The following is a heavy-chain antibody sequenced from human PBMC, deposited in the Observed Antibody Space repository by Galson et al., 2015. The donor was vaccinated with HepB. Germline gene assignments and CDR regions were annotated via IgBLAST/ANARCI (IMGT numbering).Heavy chain of an antibody. CDR1: GGTFSGYA. CDR3: ARDSGDNWKDPTGGDRGAFDI. V-gene: IGHV1-69*13. D-gene: IGHD1-20*01. J-gene: IGHJ3*02. Sequence: SVKVSCKASGGTFSGYAISWVRQAPGQGLEWMGGIIPIFGTANYAQKFQGRVTITADESTSTAYMELSSLRSEDTAVYYCARDSGDNWKDPTGGDRGAFDIWGQGTMVTVSS. CDR2: IIPIFGTA.